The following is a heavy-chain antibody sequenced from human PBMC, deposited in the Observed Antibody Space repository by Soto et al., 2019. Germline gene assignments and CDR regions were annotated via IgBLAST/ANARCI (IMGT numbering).Heavy chain of an antibody. J-gene: IGHJ4*02. D-gene: IGHD3-22*01. Sequence: SVEVSCRASGGTFSSYAISWVRQAPGQGLEWMGGIIPIFGTANYAQKFQGRVTITADESTSTAYMELSSLRSEDTAVYYCARARVHYYDSSGYPYWGQGTLVTVSS. CDR1: GGTFSSYA. CDR3: ARARVHYYDSSGYPY. V-gene: IGHV1-69*13. CDR2: IIPIFGTA.